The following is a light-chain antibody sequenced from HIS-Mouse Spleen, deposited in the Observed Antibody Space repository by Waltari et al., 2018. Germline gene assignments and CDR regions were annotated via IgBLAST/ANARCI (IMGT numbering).Light chain of an antibody. J-gene: IGKJ4*01. CDR3: QQYYSTPT. V-gene: IGKV4-1*01. CDR1: QRVLYSSNNKNY. Sequence: DIVMTQSPDSLAVSLGERATINCKSSQRVLYSSNNKNYFAWYQQKPGQPPKLHIYWASTRESGVPYRFSGSGSGTDFTLTISSLQAEDVAVYYCQQYYSTPTFGGGTKVEIK. CDR2: WAS.